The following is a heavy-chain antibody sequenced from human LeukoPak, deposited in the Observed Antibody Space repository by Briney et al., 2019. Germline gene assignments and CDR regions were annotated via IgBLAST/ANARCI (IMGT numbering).Heavy chain of an antibody. CDR2: INHSGST. J-gene: IGHJ5*02. CDR1: GGSFSGYY. Sequence: PSETLSLTCAVYGGSFSGYYWSWIRQPPGKGLEWIGEINHSGSTNYNPSLKSRVTKSVDTSKNQFSLKLSSVTAADTAVYYCARAPSRTVTTSDWFDPWGQGTLVTVSS. D-gene: IGHD4-11*01. CDR3: ARAPSRTVTTSDWFDP. V-gene: IGHV4-34*01.